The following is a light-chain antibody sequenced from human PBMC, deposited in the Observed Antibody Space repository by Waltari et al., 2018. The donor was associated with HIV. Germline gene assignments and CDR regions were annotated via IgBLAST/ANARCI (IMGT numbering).Light chain of an antibody. CDR3: SSYANKNGFYVV. CDR2: EVT. V-gene: IGLV2-8*01. Sequence: QSAQTQPPSASGSPGQSVTISCTGTNSDIGGYNYVLWYQQHPGKAPKLVISEVTKRPSGVPGRFSGSKSGTTASLTVSGLQAEDEADYYCSSYANKNGFYVVFGGGTRLTVL. J-gene: IGLJ2*01. CDR1: NSDIGGYNY.